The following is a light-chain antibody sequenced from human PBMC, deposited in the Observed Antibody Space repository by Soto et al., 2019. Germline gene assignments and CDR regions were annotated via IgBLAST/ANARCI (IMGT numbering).Light chain of an antibody. Sequence: QSALTQPVSVSGSPGQSITISCTGTSSHVGGYNYVSWYQHHPGKAPKLMIYEVSNRPSGISNRFSGSKSGNTASLTISGLQAEDEADYSCSSYTSSNTVVFGGGTQLTVL. V-gene: IGLV2-14*01. CDR1: SSHVGGYNY. J-gene: IGLJ2*01. CDR2: EVS. CDR3: SSYTSSNTVV.